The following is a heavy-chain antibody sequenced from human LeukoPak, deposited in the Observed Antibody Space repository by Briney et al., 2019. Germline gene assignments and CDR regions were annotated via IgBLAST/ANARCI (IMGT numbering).Heavy chain of an antibody. D-gene: IGHD3-10*01. CDR1: GFTFSSYA. CDR3: ARSILLWFGELFGYYGMDV. V-gene: IGHV3-30-3*01. CDR2: ISYDGSNK. Sequence: PGRSLRLSCAASGFTFSSYAMHWVRQAPGKGLEWVAVISYDGSNKYYADSVKGRFTISRDNSKNTLYLQMSSLRVEDTAVYYCARSILLWFGELFGYYGMDVWGQGTTVTVSS. J-gene: IGHJ6*02.